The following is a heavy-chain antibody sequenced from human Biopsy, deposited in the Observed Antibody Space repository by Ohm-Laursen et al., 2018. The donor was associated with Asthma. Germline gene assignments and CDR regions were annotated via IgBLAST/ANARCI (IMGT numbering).Heavy chain of an antibody. J-gene: IGHJ6*02. D-gene: IGHD4-11*01. CDR2: TVPFFGTT. Sequence: SSVKVSCKASGGAFSNYAINWVRQAPGQGLEWVGETVPFFGTTNYGHKFQGRVTITADESTATAYMELTSLRSEDTAVYYCASSGGNYGFYGMDVWGQGTTVTVSS. CDR3: ASSGGNYGFYGMDV. CDR1: GGAFSNYA. V-gene: IGHV1-69*01.